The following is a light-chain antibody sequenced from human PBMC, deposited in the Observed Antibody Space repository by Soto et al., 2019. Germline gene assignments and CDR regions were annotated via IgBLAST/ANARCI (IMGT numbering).Light chain of an antibody. Sequence: QSVLTQPPSVSGSPGQSVTISCTGTSSDVATYDRVSWYQQSPGTAPKLIIYEVSHRPSGVPDRFSGSKSGNTASLTISGLQAGDEAAYYCSSYTSRSTLVVFGGGTKLTVL. J-gene: IGLJ2*01. CDR2: EVS. V-gene: IGLV2-18*02. CDR1: SSDVATYDR. CDR3: SSYTSRSTLVV.